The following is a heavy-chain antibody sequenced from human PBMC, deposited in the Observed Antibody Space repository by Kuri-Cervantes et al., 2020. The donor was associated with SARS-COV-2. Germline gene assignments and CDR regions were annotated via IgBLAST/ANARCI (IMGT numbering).Heavy chain of an antibody. CDR1: GGTFSSYA. CDR3: ARGVGSWYYYYYMDV. V-gene: IGHV1-69*13. D-gene: IGHD6-13*01. CDR2: IIPIFGTA. J-gene: IGHJ6*03. Sequence: SVKVSCRASGGTFSSYAISWVRQAPGQGLEWMGGIIPIFGTANYAQKFQGRVTITADESTSTAYMELSSLRSEDTAVYYCARGVGSWYYYYYMDVWGKGTTVTVSS.